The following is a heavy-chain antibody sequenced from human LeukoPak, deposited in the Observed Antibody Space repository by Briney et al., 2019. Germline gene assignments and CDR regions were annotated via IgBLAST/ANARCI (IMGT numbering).Heavy chain of an antibody. Sequence: ASVKVSCKASGGTFSSYAISWVRQAPGQGLEWMGIINPTGGSTNYAQKFQGRVTMTRDMSTTTVYMDLSSLKSEDTAVYYCARAGSSGDYQAGSFEYWGQGTLVTVSS. CDR1: GGTFSSYA. CDR3: ARAGSSGDYQAGSFEY. V-gene: IGHV1-46*01. D-gene: IGHD1-26*01. J-gene: IGHJ4*02. CDR2: INPTGGST.